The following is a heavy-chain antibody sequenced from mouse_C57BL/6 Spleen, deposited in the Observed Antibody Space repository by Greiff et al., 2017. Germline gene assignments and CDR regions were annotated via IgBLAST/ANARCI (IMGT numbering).Heavy chain of an antibody. CDR3: ARSGYYSNSGFAY. J-gene: IGHJ3*01. Sequence: QVQLQQPGAELVRPGSSVKLSCKASGYTFTSYWMHWVKQRPIQGLEWIGNIDPSDSEAHYNQKFTDKATLTVDKSSSTAYMQLSSLTSEDSAVYYCARSGYYSNSGFAYGGQGTLVTVSA. CDR1: GYTFTSYW. D-gene: IGHD2-5*01. V-gene: IGHV1-52*01. CDR2: IDPSDSEA.